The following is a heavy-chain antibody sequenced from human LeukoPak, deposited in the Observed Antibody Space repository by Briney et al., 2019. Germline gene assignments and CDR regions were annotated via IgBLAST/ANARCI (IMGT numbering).Heavy chain of an antibody. CDR1: GDSVSSNSAA. J-gene: IGHJ5*02. D-gene: IGHD3-10*01. CDR2: TYYRSKWYN. CDR3: ARAGDSYGSGWSDLPYNWFDP. Sequence: SQTLSLTCAISGDSVSSNSAAWNWIRQSPSRGLEWLGRTYYRSKWYNDYAVSVKSRITINPDTSKNQFSLQLNSVTPEDTAVYYCARAGDSYGSGWSDLPYNWFDPWGQGTLVTVSS. V-gene: IGHV6-1*01.